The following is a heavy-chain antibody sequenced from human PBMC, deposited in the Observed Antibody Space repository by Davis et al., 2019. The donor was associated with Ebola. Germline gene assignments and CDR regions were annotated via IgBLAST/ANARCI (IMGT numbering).Heavy chain of an antibody. J-gene: IGHJ5*02. CDR3: ARDPGSIAAAGTLDP. CDR2: ISSSSSTI. CDR1: GFTFSSYS. V-gene: IGHV3-48*02. D-gene: IGHD6-13*01. Sequence: GGSLRLSCAASGFTFSSYSMNWVRQAPGKGLEWVSYISSSSSTIYYADSVKGRFTISRDNAKNSLYLQMNSLRDEDTAVYYCARDPGSIAAAGTLDPWGQGTLVTVSS.